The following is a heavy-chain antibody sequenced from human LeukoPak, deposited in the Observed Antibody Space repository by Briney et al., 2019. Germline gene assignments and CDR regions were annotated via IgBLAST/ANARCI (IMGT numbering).Heavy chain of an antibody. CDR2: INPNSGGT. D-gene: IGHD3-3*01. CDR3: ARDLYYDFWSGYYKMRAFDP. J-gene: IGHJ5*02. V-gene: IGHV1-2*02. CDR1: GYTFTGYY. Sequence: ASVKVSCKASGYTFTGYYMHWVRQAPGQGLEWMGWINPNSGGTNYAQKFQGRVTMTRDTSISTAYMELSRLRSDDTAVYYCARDLYYDFWSGYYKMRAFDPWGQGTLVTVSS.